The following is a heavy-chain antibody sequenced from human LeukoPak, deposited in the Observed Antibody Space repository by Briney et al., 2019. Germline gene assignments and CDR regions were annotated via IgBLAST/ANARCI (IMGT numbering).Heavy chain of an antibody. CDR2: INQDGGEK. Sequence: GGSLRLSCAASGFTFSSYWMSWVRQAPGKGLEWVANINQDGGEKYYVDSVKGRFTISRDNVKNSLYLQMNSLRAEDTAVYYCARDRDDYDFWSGYHRAFDIWGQGTMVTVSS. D-gene: IGHD3-3*01. CDR1: GFTFSSYW. CDR3: ARDRDDYDFWSGYHRAFDI. V-gene: IGHV3-7*01. J-gene: IGHJ3*02.